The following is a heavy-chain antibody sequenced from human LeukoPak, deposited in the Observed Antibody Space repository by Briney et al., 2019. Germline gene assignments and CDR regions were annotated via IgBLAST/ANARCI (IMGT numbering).Heavy chain of an antibody. CDR3: ARAVDQDFDY. J-gene: IGHJ4*02. CDR1: GFIFTNYF. V-gene: IGHV1-46*01. CDR2: IKPSDGST. D-gene: IGHD5-12*01. Sequence: GASLKVSCTASGFIFTNYFMHWVRQAPGQGLEWMGLIKPSDGSTRYAERFQDRVTITSDTSTTTLYMELSSLRAEDTAVYYCARAVDQDFDYWGEGTLVTVSS.